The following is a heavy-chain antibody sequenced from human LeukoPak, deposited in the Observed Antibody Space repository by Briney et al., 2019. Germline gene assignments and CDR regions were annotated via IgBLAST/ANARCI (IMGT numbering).Heavy chain of an antibody. CDR2: IYYSGST. CDR3: ARGESGNHAGFFDI. J-gene: IGHJ3*02. CDR1: GGSFSGYY. V-gene: IGHV4-59*01. D-gene: IGHD1-14*01. Sequence: SETLSHTCAVYGGSFSGYYWSWIRQPPGKELEWIGFIYYSGSTNYSPSLKSRVTISVDTSKNQFSLKLSSVTAADTAIYYCARGESGNHAGFFDIWGQGTMVTVSS.